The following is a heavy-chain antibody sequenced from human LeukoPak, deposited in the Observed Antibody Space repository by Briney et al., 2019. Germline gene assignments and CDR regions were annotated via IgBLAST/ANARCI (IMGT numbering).Heavy chain of an antibody. J-gene: IGHJ6*03. CDR1: GFTFSSYS. Sequence: GGSLRLSCAASGFTFSSYSMNWVRQAPGKGLEWVSSISSSSSYIYYADSVKGRFTISRDNAKNSLYLQMNSLRAEDTAVYYCAREEVRGCSSTSCYYYYYMDVWGKGTTVTVSS. D-gene: IGHD2-2*01. CDR3: AREEVRGCSSTSCYYYYYMDV. CDR2: ISSSSSYI. V-gene: IGHV3-21*01.